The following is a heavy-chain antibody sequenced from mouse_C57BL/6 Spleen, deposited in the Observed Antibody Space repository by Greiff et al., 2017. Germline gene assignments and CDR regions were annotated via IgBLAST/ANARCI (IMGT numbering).Heavy chain of an antibody. V-gene: IGHV1-61*01. CDR3: ARGDGRAY. Sequence: VQLHQPGAELVRPGSSVKLSCKASGYTFTSYWMDWVQQRPGQGLEWIGNIYPSDSETPYNQKFKDKATLTVDKSSSTAYMQLSSLTSEDSAVYYCARGDGRAYWGQGTLVTVSA. CDR2: IYPSDSET. J-gene: IGHJ3*01. CDR1: GYTFTSYW. D-gene: IGHD1-1*02.